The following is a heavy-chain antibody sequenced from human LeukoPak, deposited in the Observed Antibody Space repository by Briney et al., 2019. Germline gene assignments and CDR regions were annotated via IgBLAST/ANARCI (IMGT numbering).Heavy chain of an antibody. D-gene: IGHD3-22*01. CDR3: ARLKFYDSTGYSPGHYMDV. Sequence: PSETLSLTCTVSGGSISSSSYYWGWIRQPPGKGLEWIGSIFYSGSTYYNPSLKSRVTISVDRSKNQFSLKLSAVTAADTAVYYCARLKFYDSTGYSPGHYMDVWGKGTTVTVSS. V-gene: IGHV4-39*07. CDR1: GGSISSSSYY. CDR2: IFYSGST. J-gene: IGHJ6*03.